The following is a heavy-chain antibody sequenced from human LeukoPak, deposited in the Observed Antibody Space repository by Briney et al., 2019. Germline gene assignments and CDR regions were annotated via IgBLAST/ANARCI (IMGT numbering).Heavy chain of an antibody. D-gene: IGHD4/OR15-4a*01. CDR2: FDPEDGET. V-gene: IGHV1-24*01. J-gene: IGHJ5*02. Sequence: ASVKVSCKVSGSTLTELSMHWVRQAPGKGLEWMGGFDPEDGETFYAQDFQGRVIMTEDTSTDTAYMELSSLRSEDTAAYYCAAEHEKVDYRSTWFDPWGQGTLVTVSS. CDR3: AAEHEKVDYRSTWFDP. CDR1: GSTLTELS.